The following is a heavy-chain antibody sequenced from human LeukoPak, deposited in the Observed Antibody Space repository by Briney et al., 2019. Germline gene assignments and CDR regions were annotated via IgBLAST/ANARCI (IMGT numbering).Heavy chain of an antibody. J-gene: IGHJ4*02. Sequence: SETLSLTCIVSGGSMSSYYWGWIRQPPGKGLEWIGYIFYSGRTSYNPSLKSRVAISVDTSKNQFSLKLSSVTAADTAVYYCARAYSWSTPFDYWGQGTLVTVSS. D-gene: IGHD6-13*01. CDR3: ARAYSWSTPFDY. CDR2: IFYSGRT. V-gene: IGHV4-59*01. CDR1: GGSMSSYY.